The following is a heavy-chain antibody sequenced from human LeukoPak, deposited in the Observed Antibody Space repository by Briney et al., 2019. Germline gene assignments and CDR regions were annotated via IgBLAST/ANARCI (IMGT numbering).Heavy chain of an antibody. CDR3: ARFAAGGSYYYMDV. J-gene: IGHJ6*03. V-gene: IGHV3-23*01. D-gene: IGHD3-10*01. CDR2: ISGDGDST. CDR1: GFTFSNYA. Sequence: GGSLRLSCAASGFTFSNYAMNWVRQAPGKGLEWVSAISGDGDSTYYADSVRGRFIISRDNAKNSLYLQMNSLRADDTAVYYCARFAAGGSYYYMDVWGKGTTVTVSS.